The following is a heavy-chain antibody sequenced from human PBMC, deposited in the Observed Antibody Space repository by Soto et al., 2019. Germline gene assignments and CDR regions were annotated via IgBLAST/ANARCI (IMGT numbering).Heavy chain of an antibody. CDR3: ARVLSGITGTKDIYYYYMDV. CDR2: INHSGST. D-gene: IGHD1-7*01. Sequence: PSETLSLPCAVYGGSFSGYYWSWIRQPPGKGLGWIGEINHSGSTNYNPSLKSRVTISVDTSKNQFSLKLSSVTAADTAVYYCARVLSGITGTKDIYYYYMDVWGKGTTVTVSS. CDR1: GGSFSGYY. V-gene: IGHV4-34*01. J-gene: IGHJ6*03.